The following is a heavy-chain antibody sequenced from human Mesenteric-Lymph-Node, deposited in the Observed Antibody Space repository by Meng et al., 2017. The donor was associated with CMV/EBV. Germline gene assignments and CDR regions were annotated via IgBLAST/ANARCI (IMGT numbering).Heavy chain of an antibody. CDR3: ARGLWFGEFEN. D-gene: IGHD3-10*01. CDR1: DGSFTNYY. Sequence: SETLSLTCAIYDGSFTNYYWSWIRQPPGKGLEWIGYIYYSGSTNYNPSLKSRVTISVDTSKNQFSLKLSSVTAADTAVYYCARGLWFGEFENWGQGTLVTVSS. CDR2: IYYSGST. V-gene: IGHV4-59*01. J-gene: IGHJ4*02.